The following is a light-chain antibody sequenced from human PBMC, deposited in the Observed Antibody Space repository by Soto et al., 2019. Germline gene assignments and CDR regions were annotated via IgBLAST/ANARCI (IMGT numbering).Light chain of an antibody. V-gene: IGKV1-5*03. Sequence: DIQMTQSPSTLSASVGDRVTITCRASQSISSWLAWYQQKPGKAPKLLIYKASSLESGVPSRFSGSGSGTEFTLTLRSLQPDDFATYYCQQYKTYSQTFGQGTKVDIK. CDR1: QSISSW. CDR2: KAS. J-gene: IGKJ2*01. CDR3: QQYKTYSQT.